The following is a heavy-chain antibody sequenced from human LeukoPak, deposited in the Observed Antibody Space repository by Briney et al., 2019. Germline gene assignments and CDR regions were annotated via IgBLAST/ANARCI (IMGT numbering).Heavy chain of an antibody. CDR2: VRYDGSNK. V-gene: IGHV3-30*02. D-gene: IGHD3-3*01. Sequence: GGSLRLSCAASGFTFSSYGMHWVRQAPGKGLEWVAFVRYDGSNKDYADSVKGRFTISRDNSKNTLYLQMNSLRAEDTAVYYCANGRLGEAFWSGPMGGLDYWGQGTLVTVSS. CDR1: GFTFSSYG. J-gene: IGHJ4*02. CDR3: ANGRLGEAFWSGPMGGLDY.